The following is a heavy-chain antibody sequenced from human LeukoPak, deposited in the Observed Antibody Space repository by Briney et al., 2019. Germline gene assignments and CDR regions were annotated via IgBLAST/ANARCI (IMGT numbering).Heavy chain of an antibody. V-gene: IGHV3-30*02. Sequence: GGSLRLSCAASGFTFSSYGMHWVRQAPGKGLEWVAFIRYDGSNRYYADSVKGRFTISRDSSKDTLYLQMNSLRAEDTAVYYCAKDLYYDGSATDAFHIWGQGTMVTVSS. CDR1: GFTFSSYG. CDR3: AKDLYYDGSATDAFHI. J-gene: IGHJ3*02. CDR2: IRYDGSNR. D-gene: IGHD3-22*01.